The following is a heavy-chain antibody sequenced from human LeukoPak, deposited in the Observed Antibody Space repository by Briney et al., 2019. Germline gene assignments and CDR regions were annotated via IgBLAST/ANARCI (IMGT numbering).Heavy chain of an antibody. D-gene: IGHD3-22*01. J-gene: IGHJ4*02. CDR3: ARVRYYDGSGYYEVYFDY. CDR1: GYTFTSYY. V-gene: IGHV1-46*01. CDR2: INPSGGST. Sequence: GASVKVSCKASGYTFTSYYIHWVRQAPGQGLEWMGIINPSGGSTSYAQKFQGRVTMTRDTSTSTVYMELSSLRSEDTAVYYCARVRYYDGSGYYEVYFDYWGQGTLVTVSS.